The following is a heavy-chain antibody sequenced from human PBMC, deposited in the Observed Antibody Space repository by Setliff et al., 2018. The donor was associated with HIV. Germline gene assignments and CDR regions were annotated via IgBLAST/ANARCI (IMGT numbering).Heavy chain of an antibody. D-gene: IGHD2-21*02. J-gene: IGHJ6*03. Sequence: SETLSLTCGVSGYSISSGYYWGWIRQPPGKGLEWIGSIYHNGITYYNPSLKSRVTISTVTSNNQFSLTLSSVTAADTAVYYCARGVLITKRVTQTGGYYYYTDVWGKGTTVTVSS. CDR2: IYHNGIT. V-gene: IGHV4-38-2*01. CDR3: ARGVLITKRVTQTGGYYYYTDV. CDR1: GYSISSGYY.